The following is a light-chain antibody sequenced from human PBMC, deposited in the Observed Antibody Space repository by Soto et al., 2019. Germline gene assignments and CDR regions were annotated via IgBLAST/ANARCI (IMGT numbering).Light chain of an antibody. V-gene: IGLV2-18*02. CDR3: SSYTSSSTLLYV. Sequence: QSVLTQPPSVSGSPGQSVTISCTGTSSDVGSYNRVSWYQQPPGTAPKLMIYEVSNRPSGVPDRFSGSKSGNTASLTISGLQAEDEADYYCSSYTSSSTLLYVFGTGTKLTVL. CDR1: SSDVGSYNR. CDR2: EVS. J-gene: IGLJ1*01.